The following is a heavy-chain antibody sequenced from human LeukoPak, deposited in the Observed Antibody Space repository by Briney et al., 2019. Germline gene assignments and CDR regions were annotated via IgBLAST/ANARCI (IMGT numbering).Heavy chain of an antibody. J-gene: IGHJ4*02. D-gene: IGHD1-14*01. Sequence: GGSLRLSCAASGFPFNSFWMHWVRQAPGKGLVWVSDMNEYSTTIRYADSVKGRFTISRDNAKSILYLQMNNLRVEDTAMYFCARGGVNPVDHWGQGTLVTVSS. CDR3: ARGGVNPVDH. CDR2: MNEYSTTI. V-gene: IGHV3-74*01. CDR1: GFPFNSFW.